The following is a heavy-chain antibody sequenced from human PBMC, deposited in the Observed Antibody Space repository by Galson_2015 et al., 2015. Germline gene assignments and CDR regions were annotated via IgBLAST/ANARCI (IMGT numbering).Heavy chain of an antibody. CDR2: ICTYNGNT. Sequence: SVKVPCKASGYTFTSYGLSWVRQAPGQGLEWMGWICTYNGNTNYAQKLQGRVTMTTDTSTTTAYMELRSLRSDDTAVYYCAIYDSGSYTRFNYWGQGTLVTVSS. V-gene: IGHV1-18*01. D-gene: IGHD3-10*01. CDR1: GYTFTSYG. CDR3: AIYDSGSYTRFNY. J-gene: IGHJ4*02.